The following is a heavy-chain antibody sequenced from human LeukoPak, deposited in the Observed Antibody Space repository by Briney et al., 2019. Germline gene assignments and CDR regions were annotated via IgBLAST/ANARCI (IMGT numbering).Heavy chain of an antibody. Sequence: PSETLCLTCAVSGYSISSGYYWGWIRQPPGKGLEGIGSIYHSGSTYYNPSLKSRVTISVDTSKNQFSLKMSSVTAADTAVYYCAREDIVVVPAARGDAFDIWGQGTMVTVSS. D-gene: IGHD2-2*01. V-gene: IGHV4-38-2*02. CDR1: GYSISSGYY. J-gene: IGHJ3*02. CDR3: AREDIVVVPAARGDAFDI. CDR2: IYHSGST.